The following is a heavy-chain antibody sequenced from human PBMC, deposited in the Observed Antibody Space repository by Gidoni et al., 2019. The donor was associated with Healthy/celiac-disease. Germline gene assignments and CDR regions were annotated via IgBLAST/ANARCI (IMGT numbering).Heavy chain of an antibody. Sequence: QVQLQQWGAGLLKPSETLSLTCAVYGGSFSGYYWSWIRQPPGKGLEWIGEIYHSGSTNYNPSLKSRLTISVDTSKNQFSLKLSSVTAADTAVYYCARVRYTGAFDIWGQGTMVTVSS. CDR1: GGSFSGYY. CDR2: IYHSGST. V-gene: IGHV4-34*01. J-gene: IGHJ3*02. D-gene: IGHD2-2*02. CDR3: ARVRYTGAFDI.